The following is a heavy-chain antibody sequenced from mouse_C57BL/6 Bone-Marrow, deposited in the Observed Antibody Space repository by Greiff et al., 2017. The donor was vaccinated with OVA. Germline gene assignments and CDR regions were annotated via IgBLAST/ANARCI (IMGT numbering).Heavy chain of an antibody. CDR3: ARRVITTVVARGYFDY. J-gene: IGHJ2*01. V-gene: IGHV1-18*01. D-gene: IGHD1-1*01. CDR2: INPNNGGT. Sequence: EVQLQQSGPELVKPGASVKIPCKASGYTFTDYNMDWVKQSHGKSLEWIGDINPNNGGTIYNQKFKGKATLTVDKSSSTAYMELRSLTSEDTAVYYCARRVITTVVARGYFDYWGQGTTLTVSS. CDR1: GYTFTDYN.